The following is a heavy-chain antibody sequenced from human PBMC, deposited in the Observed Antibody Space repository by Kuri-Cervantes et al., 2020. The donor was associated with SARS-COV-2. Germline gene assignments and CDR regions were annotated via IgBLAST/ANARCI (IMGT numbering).Heavy chain of an antibody. CDR1: GFTFSSYW. V-gene: IGHV3-7*01. CDR3: AKESWYEDSRLGYFDL. D-gene: IGHD2-15*01. Sequence: LSLTCAASGFTFSSYWMSWVRQAPGKGLEWVANIKQDGSEKYYVDSVKGRFTISRDNAKNSLYLQMNSLRAEDTAVYYCAKESWYEDSRLGYFDLWGRGTLVTVSS. J-gene: IGHJ2*01. CDR2: IKQDGSEK.